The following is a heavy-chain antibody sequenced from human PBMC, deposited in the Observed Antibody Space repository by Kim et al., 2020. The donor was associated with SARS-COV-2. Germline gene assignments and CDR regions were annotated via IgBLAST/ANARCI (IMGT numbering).Heavy chain of an antibody. Sequence: PSLKSRVTISVDTSKNQFSLKLSSVTAADTAVYYCARLSSSWYYYGMDVWGQGTTVTVSS. V-gene: IGHV4-39*07. CDR3: ARLSSSWYYYGMDV. J-gene: IGHJ6*02. D-gene: IGHD6-13*01.